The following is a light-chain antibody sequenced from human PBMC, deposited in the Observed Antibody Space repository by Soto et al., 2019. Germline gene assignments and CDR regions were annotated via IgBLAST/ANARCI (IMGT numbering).Light chain of an antibody. J-gene: IGKJ3*01. Sequence: EIVLTQYPATRSLSPGERSTLSCMASQSVSSYLAWYQQKPGQAPRLLIYDASNRATGIPARFSGSGSGTDFTLTISSLEPEDFAVYYCQQRSNLPPTFGPGTKVDIK. CDR3: QQRSNLPPT. CDR1: QSVSSY. V-gene: IGKV3-11*01. CDR2: DAS.